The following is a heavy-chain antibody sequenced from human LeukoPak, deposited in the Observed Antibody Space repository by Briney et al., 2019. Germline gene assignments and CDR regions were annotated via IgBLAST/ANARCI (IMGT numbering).Heavy chain of an antibody. D-gene: IGHD3-22*01. J-gene: IGHJ3*01. CDR1: GGSISSYY. Sequence: SETLSLACTVSGGSISSYYGGGLRQPPGKGLEWIGYIYYSGSTNYNPSLKGRVTISVETSKNQFSRKWSSVAAAEPAGNLWARGRDSSGSYQDDHFVLWGQGTMLSVSS. CDR3: ARGRDSSGSYQDDHFVL. CDR2: IYYSGST. V-gene: IGHV4-59*01.